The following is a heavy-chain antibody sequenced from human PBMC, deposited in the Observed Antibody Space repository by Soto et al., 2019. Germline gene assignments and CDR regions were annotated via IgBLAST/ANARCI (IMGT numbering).Heavy chain of an antibody. CDR2: ISYDGSNK. V-gene: IGHV3-30*18. D-gene: IGHD2-2*01. CDR1: GFTFSSYG. Sequence: HPGGSLRLSCAASGFTFSSYGMHWVRQAPGKGLEWVAVISYDGSNKYYADSVKGRFTISRDNSKNTLYLQMNSLRAEDTAVYYCAKDGTVVVPAEPRYYYYYLDIWGKGTTVTVSS. CDR3: AKDGTVVVPAEPRYYYYYLDI. J-gene: IGHJ6*03.